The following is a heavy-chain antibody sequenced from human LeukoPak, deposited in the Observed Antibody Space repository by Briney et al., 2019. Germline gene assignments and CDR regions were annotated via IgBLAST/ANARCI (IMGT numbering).Heavy chain of an antibody. CDR3: ARPPSRGWYLSSFDY. J-gene: IGHJ4*02. V-gene: IGHV4-59*01. D-gene: IGHD6-19*01. CDR2: IFYSGST. Sequence: SETLSLTCTVFGGSFSTYYWSWIRQPPGKGLEWIGYIFYSGSTNYNPSLKSRVTISVDTSQNQFSLKLSSVTAADTAVYYCARPPSRGWYLSSFDYWGQGTLVTVSS. CDR1: GGSFSTYY.